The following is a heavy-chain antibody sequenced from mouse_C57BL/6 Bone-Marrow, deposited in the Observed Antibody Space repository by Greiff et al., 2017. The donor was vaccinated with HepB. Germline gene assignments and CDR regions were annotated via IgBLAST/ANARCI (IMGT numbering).Heavy chain of an antibody. V-gene: IGHV5-15*01. CDR2: ISNLAYSI. CDR3: ARAYYGNDWYFDV. Sequence: EVHLVESGGGLVQPGGSLKLSCAASGFTFSDYGMAWVRQAPRKGPEWVAFISNLAYSIYYADTVTGRYTISRENAKNTLYLEMSRLRSEDTAMYYCARAYYGNDWYFDVWGTGTTVTVSS. D-gene: IGHD2-10*01. CDR1: GFTFSDYG. J-gene: IGHJ1*03.